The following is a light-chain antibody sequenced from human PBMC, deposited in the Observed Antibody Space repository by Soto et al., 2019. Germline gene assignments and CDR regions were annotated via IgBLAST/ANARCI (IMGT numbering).Light chain of an antibody. CDR3: YSFAGSTTFSYV. CDR2: EGT. J-gene: IGLJ1*01. V-gene: IGLV2-23*03. Sequence: QSVLTQPASVSGSPGQSISISCTGTSSDVVTYNLVSWYQQHPGKAPTVLIYEGTKRPSGVSNRFSGSKSGNTASLTISGLQTEDEADYYCYSFAGSTTFSYVFGPGTKVTGL. CDR1: SSDVVTYNL.